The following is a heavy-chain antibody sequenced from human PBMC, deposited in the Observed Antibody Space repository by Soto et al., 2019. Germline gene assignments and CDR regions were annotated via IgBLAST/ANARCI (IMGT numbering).Heavy chain of an antibody. D-gene: IGHD1-20*01. CDR3: AKILSLTRYYWHGXXV. J-gene: IGHJ6*02. Sequence: GGSLRLSCAASGFTFSTYDMSWVRQAPGKGLESVSSISGSGDRAYYADSVKGRFTVSRDNSKNTLYMQMNRLRAEDSALYYCAKILSLTRYYWHGXXVWGQGTTVTVSS. V-gene: IGHV3-23*01. CDR2: ISGSGDRA. CDR1: GFTFSTYD.